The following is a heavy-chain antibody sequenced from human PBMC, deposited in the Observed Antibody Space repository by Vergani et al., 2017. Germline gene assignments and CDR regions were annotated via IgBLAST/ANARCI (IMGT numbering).Heavy chain of an antibody. CDR1: GFTFSSYA. D-gene: IGHD3-16*02. CDR3: VKGPYDYVWGSYRPYNWFDP. J-gene: IGHJ5*02. Sequence: EVQLVESGGGLVQPGGSLRLSCSASGFTFSSYAMHWVRQAPGKGLEYVSAISSNGGSTYYADSVKGRFTISRDNSKNTLYLQMSSLRAEDTAVYYCVKGPYDYVWGSYRPYNWFDPWSQRTLATPSS. V-gene: IGHV3-64D*06. CDR2: ISSNGGST.